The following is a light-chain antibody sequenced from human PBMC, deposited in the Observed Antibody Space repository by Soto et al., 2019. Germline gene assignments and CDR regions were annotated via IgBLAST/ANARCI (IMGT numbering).Light chain of an antibody. V-gene: IGKV1-27*01. J-gene: IGKJ1*01. CDR2: AAS. Sequence: DIQMTQSPSSLSASVGDRVTITCRASQGISNYLAWYQQKPGKVPKLLIYAASTLQSGVPSRFSSSGSGTDFNLTISSLQPEDVATYYCQKYNSAQWTFGEGTKVEIK. CDR1: QGISNY. CDR3: QKYNSAQWT.